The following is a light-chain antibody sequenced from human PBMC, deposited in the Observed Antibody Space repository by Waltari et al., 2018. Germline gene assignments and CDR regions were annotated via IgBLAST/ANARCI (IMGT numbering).Light chain of an antibody. V-gene: IGKV2D-29*01. Sequence: VVTQAPLSMSVTPGQPASMSCKSSESLLRSDGKTYLFWYLPKPGQPPRLLIYEASKRVSGVPDRFSGSGSGTDFTLGISRVEAEDVGVYYCMQTLRLPSFSFGGGTKVEIK. CDR3: MQTLRLPSFS. CDR1: ESLLRSDGKTY. J-gene: IGKJ4*01. CDR2: EAS.